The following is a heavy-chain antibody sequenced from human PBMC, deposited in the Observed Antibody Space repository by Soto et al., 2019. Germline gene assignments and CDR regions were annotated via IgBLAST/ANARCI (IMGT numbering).Heavy chain of an antibody. CDR3: AGAIDYYLDY. CDR1: GFSFSRYS. V-gene: IGHV3-21*01. D-gene: IGHD2-21*01. Sequence: GGSLRLSCAAPGFSFSRYSMNWGRQAPGKGLEWVSSISSTSNHIYYADSVKGRFTISRDNAKNSLYLQMNSLRAEDTAVYYCAGAIDYYLDYWGHGTLVTVSS. J-gene: IGHJ4*01. CDR2: ISSTSNHI.